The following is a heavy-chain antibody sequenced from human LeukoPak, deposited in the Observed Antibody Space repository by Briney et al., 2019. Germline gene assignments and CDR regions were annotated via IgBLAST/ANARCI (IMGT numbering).Heavy chain of an antibody. D-gene: IGHD3-10*01. J-gene: IGHJ5*02. CDR1: GYTFTSYD. Sequence: ASVKVSCKASGYTFTSYDINWVRQATGQGLEWMGWMNPNSGNTGYAQKFQGRVTMTRNTSISTAYMELSSLRSEDTAVYYCARPNVLVRGSFDPWGQGTLVTVSS. CDR3: ARPNVLVRGSFDP. V-gene: IGHV1-8*01. CDR2: MNPNSGNT.